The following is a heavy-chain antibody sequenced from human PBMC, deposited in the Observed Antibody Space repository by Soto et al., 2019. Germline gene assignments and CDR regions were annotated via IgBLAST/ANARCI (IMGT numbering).Heavy chain of an antibody. Sequence: EVQLLESGGGLVQPGGSLRLSCAASGFTFSTYAMSWVRQAPGKGLEWVSTLRGSGGTTYYADSVKGRFTISRDNSQNTLYLQMNSLRAEDKAVYFCASYSITMVGGVRYGMDVWGQGTTVTVSS. CDR2: LRGSGGTT. J-gene: IGHJ6*02. D-gene: IGHD3-10*01. V-gene: IGHV3-23*01. CDR1: GFTFSTYA. CDR3: ASYSITMVGGVRYGMDV.